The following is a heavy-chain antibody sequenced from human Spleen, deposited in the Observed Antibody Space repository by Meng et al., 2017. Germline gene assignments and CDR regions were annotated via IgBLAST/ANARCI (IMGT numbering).Heavy chain of an antibody. CDR2: IYQSGST. J-gene: IGHJ4*02. D-gene: IGHD6-19*01. V-gene: IGHV4-38-2*01. CDR3: ASHIRYPNITLAGLEN. Sequence: SETLSLTCAVSGYSITGSYNWGWIRQSPGTGLEGIGSIYQSGSTYYNPSLKSRVTMSADTSKNQFSLKVTSVTAADTAVYYCASHIRYPNITLAGLENWGRGTLVTVSS. CDR1: GYSITGSYN.